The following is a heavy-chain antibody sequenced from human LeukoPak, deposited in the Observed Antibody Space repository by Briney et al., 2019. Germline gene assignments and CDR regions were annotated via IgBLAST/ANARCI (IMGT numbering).Heavy chain of an antibody. CDR2: INHSGST. J-gene: IGHJ5*02. CDR1: GGSFSGYY. D-gene: IGHD6-19*01. Sequence: SETLSLTCAVYGGSFSGYYWSWIPQPPGKGLEWIEEINHSGSTNYSPSLKSRVTMSVDTSKTQFSLKLSSVTAADTAVYYCARGVVAGIHWFDPWGQGTLVTVSS. V-gene: IGHV4-34*01. CDR3: ARGVVAGIHWFDP.